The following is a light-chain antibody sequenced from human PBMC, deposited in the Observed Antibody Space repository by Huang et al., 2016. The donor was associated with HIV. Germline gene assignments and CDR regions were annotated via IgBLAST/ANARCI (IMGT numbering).Light chain of an antibody. V-gene: IGKV3-11*01. J-gene: IGKJ4*01. CDR1: QSVNSY. CDR2: DAS. CDR3: QQRSAWPLT. Sequence: EIVLTQSPATLSLSPGKRATLSCRASQSVNSYLAWYQQKPGQAPRLLIYDASNRATGIQARFSGSGSGTDFTLTISSVQSEDFAVYYCQQRSAWPLTFGGGTKVEI.